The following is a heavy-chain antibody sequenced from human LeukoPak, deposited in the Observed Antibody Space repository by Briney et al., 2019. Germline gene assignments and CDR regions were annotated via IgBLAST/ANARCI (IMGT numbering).Heavy chain of an antibody. D-gene: IGHD2-2*01. CDR2: LNSDGSVT. V-gene: IGHV3-74*01. Sequence: PGRSLRLSCAASGFTFSRYWMHWVRQAPGKGPVWVARLNSDGSVTTYADSVKGRFTISRDNAKNTLYLQMSSLRAEDTAVYYCARVGFCNNTGCYSIFDYWGQGTLVTVSS. CDR1: GFTFSRYW. J-gene: IGHJ4*02. CDR3: ARVGFCNNTGCYSIFDY.